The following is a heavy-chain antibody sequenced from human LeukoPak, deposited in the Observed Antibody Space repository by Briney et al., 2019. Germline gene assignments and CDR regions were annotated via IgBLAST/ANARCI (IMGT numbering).Heavy chain of an antibody. Sequence: GRSLRLSCAASGFTFSSYGMHWVRQAPGKGLEWVAVIWYDGSNKYYADSVKGRFTISRDNSKNTLYLQMNSLRAEDTAVYYCARDPGIVNGYYMDVWGKGTTVTVS. J-gene: IGHJ6*03. CDR2: IWYDGSNK. V-gene: IGHV3-33*01. CDR3: ARDPGIVNGYYMDV. D-gene: IGHD2/OR15-2a*01. CDR1: GFTFSSYG.